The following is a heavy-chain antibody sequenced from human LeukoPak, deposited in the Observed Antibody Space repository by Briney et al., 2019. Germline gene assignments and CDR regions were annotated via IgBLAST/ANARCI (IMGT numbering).Heavy chain of an antibody. CDR2: ISYDGSNK. D-gene: IGHD6-13*01. CDR1: GFTFSNYG. Sequence: GGSLRLSCAASGFTFSNYGMHWVRQAPGKGLEWVAVISYDGSNKYYADSVKGRFTISRDNSKNTLYLQMNSLRAEDTAVYYCANSFLSSSSREIYFQHWGQGTLVTVSS. CDR3: ANSFLSSSSREIYFQH. J-gene: IGHJ1*01. V-gene: IGHV3-30*18.